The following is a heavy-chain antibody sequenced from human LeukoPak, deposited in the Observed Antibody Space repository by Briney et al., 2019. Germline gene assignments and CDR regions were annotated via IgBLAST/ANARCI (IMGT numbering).Heavy chain of an antibody. D-gene: IGHD3-22*01. CDR1: GFTFSSYA. J-gene: IGHJ4*02. Sequence: PGGSLRLSCAASGFTFSSYAMSWVRQAPGKGVEGVSAISGSGGSTYYEDSVKGRVTISRDNSKNKMYLQMKSLRAEDTAVYYCAKEVNYYDSSGYYYYFDYWGQGTLVTVSS. V-gene: IGHV3-23*01. CDR2: ISGSGGST. CDR3: AKEVNYYDSSGYYYYFDY.